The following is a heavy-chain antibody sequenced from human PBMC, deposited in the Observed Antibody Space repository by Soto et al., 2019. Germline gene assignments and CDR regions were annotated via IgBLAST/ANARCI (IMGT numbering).Heavy chain of an antibody. CDR1: GGSISSYY. V-gene: IGHV4-59*08. CDR3: ARQHINYDFWSGYSSLTYYMDV. CDR2: IYYSGST. J-gene: IGHJ6*03. Sequence: PSETLSLTCTVSGGSISSYYWIWIRQPPGKGLEWIGYIYYSGSTNYNPSLKSRVTISVDTSKNQFSLKLSSVTAADTAVYYCARQHINYDFWSGYSSLTYYMDVWGKGTTVTVSS. D-gene: IGHD3-3*01.